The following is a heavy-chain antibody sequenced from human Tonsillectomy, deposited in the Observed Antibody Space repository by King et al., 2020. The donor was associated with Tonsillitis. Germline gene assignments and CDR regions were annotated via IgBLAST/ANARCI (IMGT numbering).Heavy chain of an antibody. V-gene: IGHV3-7*04. CDR1: GFTFNNYW. CDR2: IRQDGNEE. J-gene: IGHJ4*02. D-gene: IGHD5-18*01. Sequence: VQLVESGGGLVQPGGSLRLSCAASGFTFNNYWMTWVRQAPGKGLEGVANIRQDGNEEFYLDSVKGRFTISRDNAKNSLYLQMNSLRAEDSAVYYCARGIQLWGHYWGQGTLVTVSS. CDR3: ARGIQLWGHY.